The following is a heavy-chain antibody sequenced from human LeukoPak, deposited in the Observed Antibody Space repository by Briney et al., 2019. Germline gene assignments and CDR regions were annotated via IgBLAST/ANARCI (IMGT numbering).Heavy chain of an antibody. CDR2: IYYSGST. CDR1: GGSLSSGDYY. J-gene: IGHJ5*02. D-gene: IGHD3-22*01. Sequence: PSETLSLTCTVSGGSLSSGDYYWSWIRQPPGEGLEWIGYIYYSGSTYYNPSLKSRVTISVDTSKNQFSLKLSSVTAADTAVYYCARRDSSGYLNWFDLWGQGTLVTVSS. V-gene: IGHV4-30-4*01. CDR3: ARRDSSGYLNWFDL.